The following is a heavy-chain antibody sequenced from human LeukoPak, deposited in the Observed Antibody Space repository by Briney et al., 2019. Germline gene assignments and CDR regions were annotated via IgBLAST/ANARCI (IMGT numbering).Heavy chain of an antibody. CDR2: ISYSGST. J-gene: IGHJ5*02. D-gene: IGHD2-2*01. Sequence: SETLSLTCTVSGGSISSYYWNWIRQPPGKGLEWIGSISYSGSTKYNPSLESRVTISVDTSKNQFSLKLSSVTAADTAVYYCALQPARRLSWFDPWGQGTLVTVSS. V-gene: IGHV4-59*08. CDR3: ALQPARRLSWFDP. CDR1: GGSISSYY.